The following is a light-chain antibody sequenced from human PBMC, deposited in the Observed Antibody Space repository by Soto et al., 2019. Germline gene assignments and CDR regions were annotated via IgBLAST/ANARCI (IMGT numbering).Light chain of an antibody. CDR1: PGISTY. CDR3: QQHSNRLT. Sequence: DIQLTQSPSSLSASVGDRVTITCRASPGISTYLAWYQQRPGKVPKLLIYSASTLQSGVPSRFSGSGSGREFTLTISSLQPEDVATYYCQQHSNRLTFGGGTKVEIK. V-gene: IGKV1-27*01. CDR2: SAS. J-gene: IGKJ4*01.